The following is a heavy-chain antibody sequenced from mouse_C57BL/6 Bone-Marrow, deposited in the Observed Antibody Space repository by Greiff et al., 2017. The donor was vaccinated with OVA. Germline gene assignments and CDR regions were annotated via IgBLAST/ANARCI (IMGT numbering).Heavy chain of an antibody. CDR1: GFTFSSYA. V-gene: IGHV5-4*01. J-gene: IGHJ4*01. CDR3: ARVLYYGHAMDY. Sequence: EVQLVESGGGLVKPGGSLKLSCAASGFTFSSYAMSWVRQTPEKRLEWVATISDGGSYTYYPDNVKGRFTISRDNAKNNLYLQMSHLKSEDTAMYYCARVLYYGHAMDYWGQGTSVTVSS. D-gene: IGHD2-1*01. CDR2: ISDGGSYT.